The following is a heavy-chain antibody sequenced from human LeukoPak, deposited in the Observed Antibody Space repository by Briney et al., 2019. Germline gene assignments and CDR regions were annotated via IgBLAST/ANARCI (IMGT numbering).Heavy chain of an antibody. CDR3: ARLHADDILTGYAYDAFDI. J-gene: IGHJ3*02. Sequence: GGSLRLSCAASGFTFSSYSMNWVRQSPGKGLEWVSSISSSSSYIYYADSVKGRFTISRDNAKNSLYLQMNSLRAEDTAVYYCARLHADDILTGYAYDAFDIWGQGTMVTVSS. D-gene: IGHD3-9*01. CDR1: GFTFSSYS. V-gene: IGHV3-21*04. CDR2: ISSSSSYI.